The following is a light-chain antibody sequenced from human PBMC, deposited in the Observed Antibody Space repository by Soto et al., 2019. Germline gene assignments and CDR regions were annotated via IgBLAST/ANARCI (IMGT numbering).Light chain of an antibody. CDR2: DAS. Sequence: DIQVTQSPSSLSASIGDRVTITCRASQNISNWLAWLQQRPGEAPKLLIYDASDLETGVPSRFSGSGSGTEFTLTISSLQPDDVATYYCQEYNTFFPTFGQGTKVEVK. V-gene: IGKV1-5*01. CDR3: QEYNTFFPT. CDR1: QNISNW. J-gene: IGKJ1*01.